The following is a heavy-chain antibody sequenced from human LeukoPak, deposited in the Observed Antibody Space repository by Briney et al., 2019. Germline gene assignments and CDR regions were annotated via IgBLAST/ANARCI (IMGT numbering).Heavy chain of an antibody. CDR3: ARERRWRQSGKALSSFDP. CDR2: INHSGST. CDR1: GGSFSGYY. D-gene: IGHD5-24*01. J-gene: IGHJ5*02. V-gene: IGHV4-34*01. Sequence: PSETLSLTCAVYGGSFSGYYWSWIRQPPGKGLEWIGEINHSGSTNYNPSLKSRVTISVDTSKNQFSLKLSSVTAADTAVYYCARERRWRQSGKALSSFDPWGQGTLVTVSS.